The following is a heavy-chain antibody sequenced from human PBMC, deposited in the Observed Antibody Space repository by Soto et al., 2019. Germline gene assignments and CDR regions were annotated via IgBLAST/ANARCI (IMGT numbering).Heavy chain of an antibody. CDR3: ARDLLWYCSGGRCPLEYYYGMDV. Sequence: WASVKVSCKASGYTFTNYGISWVRQAPGQELEWMGWTSAYNGNTNYAQKLQGRVTMTTDTSTSTAYMELRSLRSDDTAVYYCARDLLWYCSGGRCPLEYYYGMDVWGQGTTGTVS. CDR1: GYTFTNYG. CDR2: TSAYNGNT. V-gene: IGHV1-18*01. J-gene: IGHJ6*02. D-gene: IGHD2-15*01.